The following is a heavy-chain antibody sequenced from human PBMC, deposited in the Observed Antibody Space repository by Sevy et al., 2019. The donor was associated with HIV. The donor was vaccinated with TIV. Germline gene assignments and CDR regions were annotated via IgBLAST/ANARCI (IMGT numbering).Heavy chain of an antibody. J-gene: IGHJ4*02. V-gene: IGHV3-23*01. CDR1: GFTFNTYA. Sequence: GGSLRLSCAASGFTFNTYAMSWVRQAPGRGLEWVSGITGGGDSTYYVDSVKGRFTISRDNSKDTLYLQMNGLRAEDTAVYYCASHGGSYPWHYIDYWGQGTLVTVSS. CDR3: ASHGGSYPWHYIDY. D-gene: IGHD1-26*01. CDR2: ITGGGDST.